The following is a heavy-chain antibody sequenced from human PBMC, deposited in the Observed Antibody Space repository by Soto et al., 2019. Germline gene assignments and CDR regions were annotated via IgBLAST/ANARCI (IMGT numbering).Heavy chain of an antibody. D-gene: IGHD3-9*01. J-gene: IGHJ5*02. Sequence: QVQLVQSGAEVKKPGSSVKVSCKASGGTFNNYGMGWVRQAPGQGLEWMGGIIPMIRRTNYAQKFQGRVTLTADASRSTAYMELRTLRSQDTAGYYCASWDYDVLTGYSYDACGQGTLVTVSS. CDR1: GGTFNNYG. V-gene: IGHV1-69*01. CDR3: ASWDYDVLTGYSYDA. CDR2: IIPMIRRT.